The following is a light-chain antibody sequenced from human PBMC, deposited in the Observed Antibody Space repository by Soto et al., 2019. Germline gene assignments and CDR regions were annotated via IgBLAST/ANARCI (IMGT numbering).Light chain of an antibody. CDR3: QQYGGSSTWT. V-gene: IGKV3-20*01. Sequence: ETVLTQSPDTLSLSPGERATLSCRASQTISGTYLAWYQQKPGQAPRLLIYGASNRATGIPDRFSGGGSGTDFTLTISGLEPADFAVYYCQQYGGSSTWTFGQGTKVDI. CDR2: GAS. CDR1: QTISGTY. J-gene: IGKJ1*01.